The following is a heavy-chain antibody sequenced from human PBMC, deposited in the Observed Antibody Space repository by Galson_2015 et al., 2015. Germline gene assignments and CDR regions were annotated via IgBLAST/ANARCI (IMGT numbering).Heavy chain of an antibody. V-gene: IGHV2-5*01. CDR3: AHSSYYDSSGYFLGYYFDY. Sequence: PALVKPTQTLTLTCTFSGFSLSTSGVGVGWIRQPPGKALEWLALIYWNDDKRYSPSLKSRLTITKDTSKNQVVLTMTNMDPVDTATYYCAHSSYYDSSGYFLGYYFDYWGQGTLVTVSS. D-gene: IGHD3-22*01. CDR1: GFSLSTSGVG. J-gene: IGHJ4*02. CDR2: IYWNDDK.